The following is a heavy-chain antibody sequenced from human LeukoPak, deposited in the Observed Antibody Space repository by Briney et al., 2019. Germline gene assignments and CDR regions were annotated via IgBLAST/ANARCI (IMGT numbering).Heavy chain of an antibody. CDR3: ARVSDDSSGYYAPD. J-gene: IGHJ4*02. Sequence: PGGSLRLSCAASGFTFSSYTMNWVRQAPGKGLEWVSIISAGSRHIYYADSVKGRFTISRDDAKNSLYLQMNSLRAEDTAVYYCARVSDDSSGYYAPDWGQGTLVTVSS. V-gene: IGHV3-21*04. CDR2: ISAGSRHI. D-gene: IGHD3-22*01. CDR1: GFTFSSYT.